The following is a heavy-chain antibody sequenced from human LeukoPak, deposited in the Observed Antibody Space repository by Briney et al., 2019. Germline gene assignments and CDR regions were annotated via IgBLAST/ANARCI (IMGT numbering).Heavy chain of an antibody. CDR2: ISWNSGSI. J-gene: IGHJ4*02. V-gene: IGHV3-9*01. D-gene: IGHD3-10*01. CDR3: ARGDYYGSGTPGY. Sequence: PGGSLRLSCAASGFTFGDYAMHWVRQAPGKGLEWVSGISWNSGSIGYADSVKGRFTISRDNAKNSVYLQMNSLRAEDTAVYYCARGDYYGSGTPGYWGQGTLVTVSS. CDR1: GFTFGDYA.